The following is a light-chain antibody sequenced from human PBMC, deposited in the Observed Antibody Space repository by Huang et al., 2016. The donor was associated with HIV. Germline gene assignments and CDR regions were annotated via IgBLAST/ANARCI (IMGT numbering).Light chain of an antibody. V-gene: IGKV1-5*03. J-gene: IGKJ1*01. Sequence: DIQLTQSPSTLSASVGDRLTTTCRASQNSSSWLAVYQQKPGQAPKLLIYKISSLESWVPSRFSGSGSGTKFTLTINGLQPDDIGTYYCQYGETFGQGSKVEVK. CDR1: QNSSSW. CDR3: QYGET. CDR2: KIS.